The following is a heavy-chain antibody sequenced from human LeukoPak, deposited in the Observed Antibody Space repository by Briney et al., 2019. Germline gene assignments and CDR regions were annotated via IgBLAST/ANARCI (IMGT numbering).Heavy chain of an antibody. V-gene: IGHV3-53*01. CDR1: GFTVSSNY. D-gene: IGHD6-13*01. J-gene: IGHJ4*02. CDR3: AKVRQQLLQGGYFDY. Sequence: PGGSLRLSCAASGFTVSSNYMSWVRQAPGKGLEWVSVIYSGGSTYYADSVKGRFTISRDNAKNSLYLQMNSLRAEDTAVYYCAKVRQQLLQGGYFDYWGQGTLVTVSS. CDR2: IYSGGST.